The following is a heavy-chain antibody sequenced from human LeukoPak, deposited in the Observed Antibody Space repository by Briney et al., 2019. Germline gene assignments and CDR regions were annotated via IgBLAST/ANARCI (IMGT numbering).Heavy chain of an antibody. CDR1: EYTFTGSY. V-gene: IGHV1-2*02. D-gene: IGHD4-17*01. CDR2: IDPNTGGT. CDR3: ARGNYGDHKD. Sequence: ASVKVSCKASEYTFTGSYMHWVRQAPGQGLEWMGWIDPNTGGTNYAQRFQGRVTMTRDTSISTAYMELSRLRSNDTVVYYCARGNYGDHKDWGQGTLVTVSS. J-gene: IGHJ4*02.